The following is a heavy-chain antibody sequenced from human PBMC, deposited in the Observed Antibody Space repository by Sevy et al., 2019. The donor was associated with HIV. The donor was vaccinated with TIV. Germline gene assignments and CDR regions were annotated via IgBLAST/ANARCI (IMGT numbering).Heavy chain of an antibody. Sequence: GGSLRLSCAASGFTLSNAWMSWVRQAPGKGLEWVGRIKSKTDGGTTDNAAPVKGRFTISRDDSKNTLHLQMNSLKTEDTAVYYCTTDPELVVPAAYAFDIWGQGTMVTVSS. CDR2: IKSKTDGGTT. CDR1: GFTLSNAW. CDR3: TTDPELVVPAAYAFDI. J-gene: IGHJ3*02. V-gene: IGHV3-15*01. D-gene: IGHD2-2*01.